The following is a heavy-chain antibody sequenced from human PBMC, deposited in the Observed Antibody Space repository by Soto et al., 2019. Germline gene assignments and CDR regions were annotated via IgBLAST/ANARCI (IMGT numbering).Heavy chain of an antibody. D-gene: IGHD6-19*01. CDR2: ISASGGST. CDR1: GFAFSSYT. V-gene: IGHV3-23*01. J-gene: IGHJ4*02. CDR3: AKDRGGFARGWEYYDF. Sequence: LRLSCAASGFAFSSYTMSWVRQTPGKGLEWVSSISASGGSTYYGDSLKGRFTISRDDSKNTLNLHIKSLGVEDSAVYYCAKDRGGFARGWEYYDFWGQGTQVTVSS.